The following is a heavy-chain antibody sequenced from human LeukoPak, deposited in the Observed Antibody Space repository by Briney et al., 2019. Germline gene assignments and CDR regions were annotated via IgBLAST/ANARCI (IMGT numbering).Heavy chain of an antibody. Sequence: PGGSLRLSCAASGFTFSGYAMSWVHQAPGNGLEWVSAISGSGGSTYYADSVKGRFTISRDNSKNTLYLQMNSLRAEDTAVYYCARLTWIPDYWGQGTLVTVSS. CDR2: ISGSGGST. D-gene: IGHD5-18*01. V-gene: IGHV3-23*01. CDR3: ARLTWIPDY. J-gene: IGHJ4*02. CDR1: GFTFSGYA.